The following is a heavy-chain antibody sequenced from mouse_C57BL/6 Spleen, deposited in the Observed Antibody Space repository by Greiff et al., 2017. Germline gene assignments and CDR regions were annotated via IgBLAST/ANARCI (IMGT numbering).Heavy chain of an antibody. V-gene: IGHV6-3*01. D-gene: IGHD6-1*01. CDR3: TGKASRGAWFAY. CDR2: IRLKSDNYAT. J-gene: IGHJ3*01. Sequence: EVHLVESGGGLVQPGGSMKLSCVASGFTFSNYWMNWVRQSPEKGLEWVAQIRLKSDNYATHYAESVKGRFTISRDDSKSSVYLQMNNLRAEDTGIYYGTGKASRGAWFAYWGQGTLVTVSA. CDR1: GFTFSNYW.